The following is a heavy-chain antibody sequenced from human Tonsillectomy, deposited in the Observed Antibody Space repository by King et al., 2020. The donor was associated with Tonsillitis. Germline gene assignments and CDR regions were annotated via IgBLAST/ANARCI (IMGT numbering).Heavy chain of an antibody. Sequence: QLQESGPGLVKPSETLSLTCTVSGGSISGSTYYWGWIRQPPGKGLEWIGSIYYSGSTYHNPSLKSRVTISVDTSKNQVSLKLSSVTAADTAVYYCARIVYCSSGTCSHEFDYWGQGTLVTVSS. D-gene: IGHD2-15*01. CDR2: IYYSGST. CDR3: ARIVYCSSGTCSHEFDY. J-gene: IGHJ4*02. V-gene: IGHV4-39*01. CDR1: GGSISGSTYY.